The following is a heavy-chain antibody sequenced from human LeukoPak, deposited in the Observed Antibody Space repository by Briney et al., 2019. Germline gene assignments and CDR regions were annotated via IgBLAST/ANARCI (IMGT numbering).Heavy chain of an antibody. CDR2: IYYSGST. Sequence: AETLSLTCTASGGSISSYYWSWIRQPPGKGLEWIAYIYYSGSTNYNPSLKSRVTISVDTSKNQFSLKLSDVTAADTAVYYCARRYCSSGWHFDYWGQGTLVTVSS. CDR1: GGSISSYY. D-gene: IGHD6-19*01. V-gene: IGHV4-59*08. CDR3: ARRYCSSGWHFDY. J-gene: IGHJ4*02.